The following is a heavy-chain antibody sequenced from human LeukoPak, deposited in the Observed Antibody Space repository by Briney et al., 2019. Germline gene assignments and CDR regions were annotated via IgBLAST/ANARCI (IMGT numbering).Heavy chain of an antibody. V-gene: IGHV3-30*03. CDR2: ISYDGSNK. J-gene: IGHJ5*02. D-gene: IGHD6-13*01. CDR3: ARGRAAAGARRNWFDP. Sequence: GRSLRLSCAASGFTFSSYGMHWVRQAPGKGLEWVAVISYDGSNKYYADSVKGRFTISRDNSKNTLYLQMNSLRSEDTAVYYCARGRAAAGARRNWFDPWGQETLVTVSS. CDR1: GFTFSSYG.